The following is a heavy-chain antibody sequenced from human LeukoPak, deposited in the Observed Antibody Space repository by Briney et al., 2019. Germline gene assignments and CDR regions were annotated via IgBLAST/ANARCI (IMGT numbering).Heavy chain of an antibody. D-gene: IGHD3-3*01. Sequence: SETLSLTCAVYGGSFSGYYWSWICQPPGKGLEWIGEVNDSGSATNYNPSLESRVTISVDTSKNQVSLKLSSVTAADTAVYYCARRDFWSGYYTHWGQGTLVTVSS. CDR2: VNDSGSAT. J-gene: IGHJ4*02. CDR1: GGSFSGYY. CDR3: ARRDFWSGYYTH. V-gene: IGHV4-34*01.